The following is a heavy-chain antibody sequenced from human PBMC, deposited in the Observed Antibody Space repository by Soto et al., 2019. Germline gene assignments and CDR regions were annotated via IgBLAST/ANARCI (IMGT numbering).Heavy chain of an antibody. CDR1: GFTFSSYS. V-gene: IGHV3-21*01. D-gene: IGHD2-15*01. CDR3: ARDYGATVVVVAATFRADAFDI. J-gene: IGHJ3*02. CDR2: ISSSSSYI. Sequence: EVQLVESGGGLVKHGGSLRLSCAASGFTFSSYSMNWVRQAPGKGLEWVSSISSSSSYIYYADSVKGRFTISRDNAKNSLYLQMNSLRAEDTAVYYCARDYGATVVVVAATFRADAFDIWGQGTMVTVSS.